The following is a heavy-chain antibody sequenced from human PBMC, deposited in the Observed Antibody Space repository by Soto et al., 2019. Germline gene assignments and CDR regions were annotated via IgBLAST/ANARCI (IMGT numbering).Heavy chain of an antibody. Sequence: ASVKVSCKASGYTFTGYYMHWVRQAPGQGLEWMGWINPNSGGTNYAQKFQGWVTMTRDTSISTAYMELSRLRSDDTAVYYCARGAARRLGYYYCMDVWGQGTSVTVSS. CDR2: INPNSGGT. V-gene: IGHV1-2*04. D-gene: IGHD6-6*01. CDR1: GYTFTGYY. J-gene: IGHJ6*02. CDR3: ARGAARRLGYYYCMDV.